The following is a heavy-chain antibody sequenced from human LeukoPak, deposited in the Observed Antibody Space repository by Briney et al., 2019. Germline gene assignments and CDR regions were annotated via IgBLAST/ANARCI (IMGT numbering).Heavy chain of an antibody. J-gene: IGHJ5*02. CDR2: IYHSGST. CDR1: GGSISSSNW. CDR3: ARYLAAANWFDP. V-gene: IGHV4-4*02. Sequence: SETLSLTCAVSGGSISSSNWWSWVRQPPGKGLEWIGEIYHSGSTNYNPSLKSRVTISVDKSKNQYSLKLSSVTAADTAVYYCARYLAAANWFDPWGQGTLVTVSS. D-gene: IGHD6-13*01.